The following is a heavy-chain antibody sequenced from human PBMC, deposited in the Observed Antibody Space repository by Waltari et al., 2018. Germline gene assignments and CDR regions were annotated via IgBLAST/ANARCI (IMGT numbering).Heavy chain of an antibody. CDR3: ARGSPNGYSSGWYRWFDP. J-gene: IGHJ5*02. D-gene: IGHD6-19*01. Sequence: QVQLQESGPGLVKPSETLSLTCTVSGGSISSYYWSWIRQPPGKGLEWIGEINHSGSTNYNPSLKSRVTISVDTSKNQFSLKLSSVTAADTAVYYCARGSPNGYSSGWYRWFDPWGQGTLVTVSS. CDR2: INHSGST. V-gene: IGHV4-59*12. CDR1: GGSISSYY.